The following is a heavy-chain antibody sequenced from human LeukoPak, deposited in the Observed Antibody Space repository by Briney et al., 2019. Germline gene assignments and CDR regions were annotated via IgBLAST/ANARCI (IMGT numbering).Heavy chain of an antibody. D-gene: IGHD5-18*01. J-gene: IGHJ3*02. V-gene: IGHV5-51*01. CDR2: IYPGDSDT. CDR1: GYSFTSYW. Sequence: GESLKISCKGSGYSFTSYWIGWVRQMPGKGLEWMGIIYPGDSDTRYSPSFQGQVTISADKSISTAYLQWSSLKASDTAMYYCARLRSANVDTAMVVWAFDIWGQGTMVTVSS. CDR3: ARLRSANVDTAMVVWAFDI.